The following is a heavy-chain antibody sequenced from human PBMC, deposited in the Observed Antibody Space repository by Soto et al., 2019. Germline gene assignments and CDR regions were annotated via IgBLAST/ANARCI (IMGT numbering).Heavy chain of an antibody. D-gene: IGHD3-22*01. J-gene: IGHJ4*02. CDR3: ARDAPIAGYYDSSGVYDY. V-gene: IGHV3-21*01. CDR1: GFTFSSYS. Sequence: PGGSLRLSCAASGFTFSSYSMNWVRQAPGKGLERVSSISSSSSYIYYADSVKGRFTISRDNAKNSLYLQMNSLRAEDTAVYYCARDAPIAGYYDSSGVYDYWGQGTLVTVSS. CDR2: ISSSSSYI.